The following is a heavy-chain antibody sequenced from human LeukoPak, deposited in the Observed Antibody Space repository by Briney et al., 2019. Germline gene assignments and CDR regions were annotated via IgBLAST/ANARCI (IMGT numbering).Heavy chain of an antibody. CDR1: GYTFTGYY. V-gene: IGHV1-2*04. Sequence: ASVKVSCKASGYTFTGYYMHWVRQAPGQGLEWMGWINPNSGGTNHAQKFQGWVTMTRDTSISTAYMELSRLRSDDTAVYYCARQFGTLMITFVEFDYWGQGTLVTVSS. CDR3: ARQFGTLMITFVEFDY. CDR2: INPNSGGT. J-gene: IGHJ4*02. D-gene: IGHD3-16*01.